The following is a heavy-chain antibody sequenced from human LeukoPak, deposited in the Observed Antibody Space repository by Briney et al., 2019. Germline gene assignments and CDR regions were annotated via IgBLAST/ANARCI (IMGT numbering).Heavy chain of an antibody. V-gene: IGHV4-61*02. CDR1: GGSISSGSYY. CDR3: ARAPSSSGYFRDAFGI. CDR2: IYTSGST. D-gene: IGHD3-22*01. Sequence: PSETLSLTCTVSGGSISSGSYYWSWNRQPAGKGLEWIGRIYTSGSTNYNPSLKSRVTISVDTSKNQFSLKLSSVTAADTAVYYCARAPSSSGYFRDAFGIWGQGTMVTVSS. J-gene: IGHJ3*02.